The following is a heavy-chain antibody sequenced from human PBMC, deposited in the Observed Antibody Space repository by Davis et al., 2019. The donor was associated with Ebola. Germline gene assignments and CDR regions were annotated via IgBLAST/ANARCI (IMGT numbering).Heavy chain of an antibody. CDR3: ARDRPLDFFFGDYYGMDV. J-gene: IGHJ6*02. V-gene: IGHV3-23*01. Sequence: GESLKISCVDSVITFSSYAMTWVRQAPGKGLEWVSAISGSGGTTYYAGSVKGRFTVSRDNSKKTMYLQMNSLRAEDTAVYYCARDRPLDFFFGDYYGMDVWGQGTTVTVSS. D-gene: IGHD3-16*01. CDR2: ISGSGGTT. CDR1: VITFSSYA.